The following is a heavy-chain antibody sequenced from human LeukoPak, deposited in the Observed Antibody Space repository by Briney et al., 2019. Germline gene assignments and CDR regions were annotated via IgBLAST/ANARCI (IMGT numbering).Heavy chain of an antibody. CDR3: AKDHYSNYRSLTLYYFDY. CDR2: ISGSGGST. CDR1: GFTSSSYA. V-gene: IGHV3-23*01. Sequence: GGSLRLSCAASGFTSSSYAMSWVRQAPGKGLEWVSAISGSGGSTYYADSVKGRFTISRDNSKNTLYLQMNSLRAEDTAVYYCAKDHYSNYRSLTLYYFDYWGQGTLVTVSS. D-gene: IGHD4-11*01. J-gene: IGHJ4*02.